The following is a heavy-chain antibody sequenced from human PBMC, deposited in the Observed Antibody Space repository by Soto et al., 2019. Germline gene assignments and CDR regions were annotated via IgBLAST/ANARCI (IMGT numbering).Heavy chain of an antibody. CDR2: IYYSGST. CDR1: GGSISSSSYY. CDR3: ARTHEYYDILTGYYAFDI. D-gene: IGHD3-9*01. J-gene: IGHJ3*02. Sequence: SETLSLTCTVSGGSISSSSYYWGWIRQPPGKGLEWIGSIYYSGSTYYNPSLKSRVTISVYTSKNQFSLKLSSVTAADTAVYYCARTHEYYDILTGYYAFDIWGQGTMVTVSS. V-gene: IGHV4-39*01.